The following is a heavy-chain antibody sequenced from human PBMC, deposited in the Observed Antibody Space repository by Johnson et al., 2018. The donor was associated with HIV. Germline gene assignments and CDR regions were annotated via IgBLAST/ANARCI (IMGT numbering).Heavy chain of an antibody. V-gene: IGHV3-20*04. J-gene: IGHJ3*02. D-gene: IGHD4-11*01. CDR2: IDWTGANA. CDR3: ARERGYYGNPAFDI. Sequence: VQLVESGGGVERPGESLRLSCVGSGFMFDDYAMSWVRQVPGKGLEWVSGIDWTGANAGYADSVKGRFTIFRDNAKNSLHLQMSSLRAEDTALYYCARERGYYGNPAFDIWGQGTMVTVSS. CDR1: GFMFDDYA.